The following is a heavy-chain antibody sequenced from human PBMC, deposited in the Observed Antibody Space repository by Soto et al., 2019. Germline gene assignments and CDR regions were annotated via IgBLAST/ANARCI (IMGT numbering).Heavy chain of an antibody. V-gene: IGHV4-34*01. Sequence: SETLSLTCAVYGGSFSGYYWSWIRQPPGKGLEWIGEINHSGSTNYNPSLKSRVTISVDTSKSQFSLKLSSVTAADTAVYYCARGWRFIPAAISDYGMDVWGQGTTVTSP. CDR3: ARGWRFIPAAISDYGMDV. CDR2: INHSGST. J-gene: IGHJ6*02. CDR1: GGSFSGYY. D-gene: IGHD2-2*02.